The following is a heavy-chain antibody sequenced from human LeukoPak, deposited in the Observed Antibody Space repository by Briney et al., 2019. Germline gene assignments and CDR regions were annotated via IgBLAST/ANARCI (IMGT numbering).Heavy chain of an antibody. J-gene: IGHJ3*02. CDR1: GGSISSYH. CDR2: IYYSGST. V-gene: IGHV4-59*08. CDR3: ARHDPIVGTPDAFDI. Sequence: SETLSLTCTVSGGSISSYHWSWIRQPPGKGLEWIAYIYYSGSTDYNPSLKSRVTISLDTSKNQFSLKLNSVTAADTAVYYCARHDPIVGTPDAFDIWGQGTMVTVSS. D-gene: IGHD1-26*01.